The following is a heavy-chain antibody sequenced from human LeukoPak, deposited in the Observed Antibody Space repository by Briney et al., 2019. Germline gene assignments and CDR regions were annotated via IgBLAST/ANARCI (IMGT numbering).Heavy chain of an antibody. CDR1: GFSFSSYG. CDR3: ARVKRSPITENPSDY. D-gene: IGHD1-14*01. V-gene: IGHV3-33*01. Sequence: PGGSLRLSCAASGFSFSSYGMHWVRQAPGKGLEWVALIWYDGSNKYYAESVRGRFTISRDNSKNTLYLQMNSLRAEDTAVYYCARVKRSPITENPSDYWGQGTLVTVSS. J-gene: IGHJ4*02. CDR2: IWYDGSNK.